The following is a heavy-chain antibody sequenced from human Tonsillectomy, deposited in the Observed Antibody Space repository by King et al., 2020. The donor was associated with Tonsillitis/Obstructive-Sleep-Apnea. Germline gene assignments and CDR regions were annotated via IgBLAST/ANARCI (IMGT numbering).Heavy chain of an antibody. CDR3: VRDDKDRRHLDH. V-gene: IGHV1-46*01. CDR1: GYTFTRNY. J-gene: IGHJ4*02. CDR2: INPSDGIT. D-gene: IGHD2-15*01. Sequence: QLVQSGAEVKKPGASVKVSCKASGYTFTRNYVHWVRQAPGQGLEWMGLINPSDGITTYEQKFQGRVTMTSDTSTSTVNLELSSLRAEDTALYFCVRDDKDRRHLDHWGQGSLVSVSS.